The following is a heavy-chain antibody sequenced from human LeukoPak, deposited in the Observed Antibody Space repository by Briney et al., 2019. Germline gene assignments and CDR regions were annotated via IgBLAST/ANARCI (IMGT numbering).Heavy chain of an antibody. CDR2: IYYSGST. Sequence: PSETLSLTCTVSGGSISSYYWGWIRQPPGKGLEWIGSIYYSGSTYYNPSLKSRVTISVDTSKNQFSLKLSSVTAADTAVYYCARGPRGYSYGNPPYYFDYWGQGTLVTVSS. J-gene: IGHJ4*02. D-gene: IGHD5-18*01. CDR1: GGSISSYY. V-gene: IGHV4-39*07. CDR3: ARGPRGYSYGNPPYYFDY.